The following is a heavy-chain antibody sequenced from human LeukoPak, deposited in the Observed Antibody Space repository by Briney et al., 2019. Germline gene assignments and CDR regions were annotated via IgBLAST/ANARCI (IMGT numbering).Heavy chain of an antibody. CDR3: ARLGSSWQLDY. V-gene: IGHV3-21*01. D-gene: IGHD6-13*01. Sequence: GGSLRLSCAASGFTFRSYSMNWVRQAPGKGLEWVSSISSSSSYIYYADSVKGRFTISRDNAKNTLYLQMNSLRAEDTAVYYCARLGSSWQLDYCGQGTLVTVSS. CDR1: GFTFRSYS. CDR2: ISSSSSYI. J-gene: IGHJ4*02.